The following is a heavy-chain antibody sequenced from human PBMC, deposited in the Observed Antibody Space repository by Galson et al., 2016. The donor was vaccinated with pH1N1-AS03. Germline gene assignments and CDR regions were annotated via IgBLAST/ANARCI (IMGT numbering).Heavy chain of an antibody. J-gene: IGHJ3*02. Sequence: SLRLSCAASGFTFSSYEMHWVRQSTGKGLEWVSAIGVAGDTFYTDSVKGRFTISRENAKNSFYLQMNTLRAGDPAVYFCARESSANSVAAFDIWGQGTMVTVSS. D-gene: IGHD1-1*01. V-gene: IGHV3-13*01. CDR1: GFTFSSYE. CDR2: IGVAGDT. CDR3: ARESSANSVAAFDI.